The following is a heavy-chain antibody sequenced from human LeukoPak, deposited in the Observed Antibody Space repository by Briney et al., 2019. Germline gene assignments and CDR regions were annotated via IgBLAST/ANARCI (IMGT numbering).Heavy chain of an antibody. J-gene: IGHJ4*02. D-gene: IGHD1/OR15-1a*01. CDR1: GFTFSSYA. Sequence: GGSLRLSCAASGFTFSSYAMSWVRQAPGKGLEWVSAISGSGGSTYYADPVKGRFTISRDNSKNTLYLQMNSLRAEDTAVYYCANLYDWNNADYWGQGTLVTVSS. V-gene: IGHV3-23*01. CDR2: ISGSGGST. CDR3: ANLYDWNNADY.